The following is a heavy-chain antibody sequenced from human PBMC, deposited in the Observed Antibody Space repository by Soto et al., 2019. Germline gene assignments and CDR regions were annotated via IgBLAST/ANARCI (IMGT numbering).Heavy chain of an antibody. CDR1: GGSISSSYW. CDR2: IYHSGST. Sequence: SETLSLTCTVSGGSISSSYWWSWVRQPPGKGLEWIGEIYHSGSTNYNPTLKSRVTISVDKPKNQFSLHLSSVTAADTAVYYCARGPVVPAVGSHYYYYGMDVWGQGTTVTVSS. D-gene: IGHD2-2*01. V-gene: IGHV4-4*02. J-gene: IGHJ6*02. CDR3: ARGPVVPAVGSHYYYYGMDV.